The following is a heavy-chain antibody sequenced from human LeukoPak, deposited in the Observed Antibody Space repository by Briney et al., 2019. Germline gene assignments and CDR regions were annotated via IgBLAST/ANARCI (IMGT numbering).Heavy chain of an antibody. CDR1: GFTVSSNY. Sequence: GGSLRLSCAASGFTVSSNYMSWVRLAPGKGLEWVSVIHSGGSTDYADSVKGRFAISRDNSKNMLYLQLNSLRAEDTAVYYCARVDYGSGSYFDYWGQGTLVTVSS. CDR2: IHSGGST. J-gene: IGHJ4*02. CDR3: ARVDYGSGSYFDY. V-gene: IGHV3-53*01. D-gene: IGHD3-10*01.